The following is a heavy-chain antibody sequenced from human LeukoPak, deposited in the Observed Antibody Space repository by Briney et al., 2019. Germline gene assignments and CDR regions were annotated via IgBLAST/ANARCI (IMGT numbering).Heavy chain of an antibody. V-gene: IGHV5-10-1*01. CDR2: IDPSDSYT. CDR3: ARLIPADSSGWYNWFDP. D-gene: IGHD6-19*01. CDR1: GYSFTSYW. J-gene: IGHJ5*02. Sequence: GESLKISCKGSGYSFTSYWISWVRQMPGKGLEWMVRIDPSDSYTNYSPSFQGHVTISADKSISTAYLQWSSLKASDTAMYYCARLIPADSSGWYNWFDPWGQGTLVTVSS.